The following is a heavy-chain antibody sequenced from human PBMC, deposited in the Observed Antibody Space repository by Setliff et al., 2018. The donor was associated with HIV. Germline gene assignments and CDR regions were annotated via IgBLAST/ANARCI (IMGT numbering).Heavy chain of an antibody. V-gene: IGHV4-34*01. CDR3: ARGKGGLVGPAEFEY. J-gene: IGHJ4*02. D-gene: IGHD1-26*01. CDR1: GGSFKGDH. Sequence: PSETLSLTCTVYGGSFKGDHWNWIRQFPGKGLEWSGKINHTGNTQYNPSLKSRVTMSEETSKNQFSLKLKSVTAADTAIYFCARGKGGLVGPAEFEYWGPGTLVPVSS. CDR2: INHTGNT.